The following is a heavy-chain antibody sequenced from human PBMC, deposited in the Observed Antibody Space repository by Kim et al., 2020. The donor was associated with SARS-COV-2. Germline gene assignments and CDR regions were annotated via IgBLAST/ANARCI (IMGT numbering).Heavy chain of an antibody. CDR2: INPSGAGA. CDR3: ARGGDSSWGYYFDY. CDR1: GYTLTSYY. Sequence: ASVKVSCKASGYTLTSYYMHWVRQAPGQGLEWMGIINPSGAGASYAQKFQGRVTMTKDTSTSTVYMELSSLRSEDTTVYYCARGGDSSWGYYFDYWGQGTLVTVSS. V-gene: IGHV1-46*01. J-gene: IGHJ4*02. D-gene: IGHD6-13*01.